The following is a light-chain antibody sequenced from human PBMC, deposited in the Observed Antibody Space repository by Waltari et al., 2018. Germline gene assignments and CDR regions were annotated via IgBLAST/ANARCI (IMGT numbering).Light chain of an antibody. V-gene: IGLV1-40*01. CDR3: QSYDSSLSGSV. CDR2: DNS. J-gene: IGLJ2*01. Sequence: QSGLTQPPSVSGAPGPRVTISRTGSSSNIGAGYDVDGYQLLPGTAPKLLISDNSNRPSGVPDRFSGSKSGTSASLAITGLQAEDEAGYYCQSYDSSLSGSVFGGGTKLTVL. CDR1: SSNIGAGYD.